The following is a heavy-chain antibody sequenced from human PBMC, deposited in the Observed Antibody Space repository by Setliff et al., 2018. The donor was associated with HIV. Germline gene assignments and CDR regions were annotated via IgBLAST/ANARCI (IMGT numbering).Heavy chain of an antibody. CDR1: GYSFTSYW. V-gene: IGHV5-51*01. CDR2: IYPGDSDT. CDR3: ARRKSEDSGYGPRYYDF. J-gene: IGHJ4*02. D-gene: IGHD3-22*01. Sequence: PGESLKISCKGSGYSFTSYWIGWVRQMPGKGLEWMGIIYPGDSDTRYSPSFQGQVTISADKSISTAYLQWSSLKASDTAIYYCARRKSEDSGYGPRYYDFWGQGTLVTVSS.